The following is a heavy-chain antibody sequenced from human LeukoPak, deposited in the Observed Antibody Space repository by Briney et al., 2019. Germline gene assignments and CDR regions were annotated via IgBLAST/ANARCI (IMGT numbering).Heavy chain of an antibody. D-gene: IGHD6-13*01. CDR3: AADPGYSGSWYDAFDI. CDR2: INPSGGST. J-gene: IGHJ3*02. CDR1: GYTFTSYY. V-gene: IGHV1-46*01. Sequence: ASVKVSCKASGYTFTSYYMHWVRQAPGQGLEWMGIINPSGGSTSYAQKFQGRVTITRDMSTSTAYMELSSLRSEDTAVYYCAADPGYSGSWYDAFDIWGQGTMVTVSS.